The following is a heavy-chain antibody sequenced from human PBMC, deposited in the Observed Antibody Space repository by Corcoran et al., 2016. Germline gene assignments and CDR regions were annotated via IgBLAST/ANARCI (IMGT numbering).Heavy chain of an antibody. CDR1: GYSISSGYY. J-gene: IGHJ5*02. V-gene: IGHV4-38-2*02. CDR2: IYHSGST. Sequence: QVQLQESGPGLVKPSETLSLTYTVSGYSISSGYYWGWIRQPPGKGLEWIGSIYHSGSTYYNPSLKSRVTISVDTSKNQFSLKLSSVTAADTAVYYCARILATVTTIDPWGQGTLVTVSS. CDR3: ARILATVTTIDP. D-gene: IGHD4-17*01.